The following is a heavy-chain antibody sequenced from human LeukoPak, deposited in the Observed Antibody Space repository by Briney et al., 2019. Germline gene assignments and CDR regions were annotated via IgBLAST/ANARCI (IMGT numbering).Heavy chain of an antibody. J-gene: IGHJ4*02. D-gene: IGHD3-10*01. CDR1: GFTFSSYE. CDR2: ISSSGSTI. V-gene: IGHV3-48*03. Sequence: GGSLRLSCAASGFTFSSYEMNWVRQAPGKGLEWVSYISSSGSTIYYADSVKGRLTISRDNAKNSLYLQMNSLRAEDTAVYYCAKDLHYGSADYWGQGTLVTVSS. CDR3: AKDLHYGSADY.